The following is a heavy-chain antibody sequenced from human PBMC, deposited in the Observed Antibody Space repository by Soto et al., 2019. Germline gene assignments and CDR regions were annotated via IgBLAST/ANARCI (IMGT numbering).Heavy chain of an antibody. D-gene: IGHD1-26*01. J-gene: IGHJ6*02. Sequence: EVQLVQSGAEVKKPGESLRISCKGSGYSFTSYWISWVRQMPGKGLEWMGRIDPSDSYTNYSPSFQGHVTISADKSISTAYLQWSSLKASDTAMYYCARLYSGSYPLSYGMDVWGQGTTVTVSS. CDR2: IDPSDSYT. CDR1: GYSFTSYW. V-gene: IGHV5-10-1*03. CDR3: ARLYSGSYPLSYGMDV.